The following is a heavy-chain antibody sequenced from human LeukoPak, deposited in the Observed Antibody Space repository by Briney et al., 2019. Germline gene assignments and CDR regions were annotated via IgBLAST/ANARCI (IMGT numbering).Heavy chain of an antibody. V-gene: IGHV3-48*02. CDR2: ISSSSSSI. J-gene: IGHJ4*02. CDR3: AKDGDTAMVTLLDY. Sequence: PGGSLRLSCAASGFTFSDYSMNWVRQAPGKGLEWVSYISSSSSSIYYADSVKGRFTISRDNAKNSLYLQMNSLRDEDTAVYYCAKDGDTAMVTLLDYWGQGTLVTVSS. D-gene: IGHD5-18*01. CDR1: GFTFSDYS.